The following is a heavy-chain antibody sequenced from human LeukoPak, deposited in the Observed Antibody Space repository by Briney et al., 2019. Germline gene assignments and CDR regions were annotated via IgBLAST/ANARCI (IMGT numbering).Heavy chain of an antibody. V-gene: IGHV3-74*01. J-gene: IGHJ4*02. Sequence: GGSLRLSCAASGITVSSYWMHWVRQAPGKGLVWVSRINSDGSVTNYADSVEGRFTISRDNAKNTLYLQMNDLRAEDTAVYYCVTDRYSDSAFGDWGRGTLVTVSS. D-gene: IGHD1-26*01. CDR2: INSDGSVT. CDR1: GITVSSYW. CDR3: VTDRYSDSAFGD.